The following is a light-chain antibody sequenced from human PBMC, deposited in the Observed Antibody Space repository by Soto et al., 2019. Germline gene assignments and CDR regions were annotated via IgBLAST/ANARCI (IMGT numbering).Light chain of an antibody. CDR3: QQSSDWLRT. J-gene: IGKJ1*01. CDR2: GAS. CDR1: QSVSTN. V-gene: IGKV3-15*01. Sequence: EIVMTQSPDTLSVSPGERATLSCRASQSVSTNLAWDQQKPGQAPRLLLYGASTRATGIPARFSGSGSGTEFTLTISSLQSEDCAGYYCQQSSDWLRTFGQGAKVEIK.